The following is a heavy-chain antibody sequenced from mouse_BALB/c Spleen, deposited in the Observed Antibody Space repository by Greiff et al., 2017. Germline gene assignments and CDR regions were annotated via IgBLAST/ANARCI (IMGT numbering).Heavy chain of an antibody. Sequence: QVQLQQSGPELVRPGVSVKISCKGSGYKFTDYAMHWVKQSHAKSLEWIGVISTYYGNTNYNQKFKGKATMTVDKSSSTAYMELARLTSEDSAIYYCARKETAYDYDDWFAYWGQGTLVTVSA. D-gene: IGHD2-4*01. CDR3: ARKETAYDYDDWFAY. V-gene: IGHV1-67*01. CDR2: ISTYYGNT. CDR1: GYKFTDYA. J-gene: IGHJ3*01.